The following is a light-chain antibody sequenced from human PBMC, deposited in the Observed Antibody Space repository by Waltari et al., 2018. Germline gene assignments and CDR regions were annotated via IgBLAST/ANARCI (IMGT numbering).Light chain of an antibody. J-gene: IGKJ2*01. V-gene: IGKV1-39*01. CDR1: QTISIS. CDR3: HQSYTTPYT. Sequence: DIQMTQSPSSLSASLGDRVTITCRASQTISISLNWYQQKPGKAPKLLTYGASTWQSGVPSRFSGSGSGTDFTLTITSLQPEDFATFYCHQSYTTPYTFGQGTKLEIK. CDR2: GAS.